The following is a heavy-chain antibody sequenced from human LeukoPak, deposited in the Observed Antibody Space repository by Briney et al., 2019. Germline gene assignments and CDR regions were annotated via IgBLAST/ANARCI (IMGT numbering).Heavy chain of an antibody. CDR1: GYSFTSYW. CDR2: IYPGDSDT. V-gene: IGHV5-51*01. D-gene: IGHD6-19*01. J-gene: IGHJ3*02. CDR3: ARPPIVRSSGWDDAFDI. Sequence: GESLKISCKGSGYSFTSYWIGWVRQMPGKGLEWMGIIYPGDSDTRYSPSFQGQVTISADKSISTAYLQWSSLKASDTAMYYCARPPIVRSSGWDDAFDIWGQGTMVTVSS.